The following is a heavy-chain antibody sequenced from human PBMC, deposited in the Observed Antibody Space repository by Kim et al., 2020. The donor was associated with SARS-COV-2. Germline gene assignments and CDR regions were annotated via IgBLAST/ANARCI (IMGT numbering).Heavy chain of an antibody. CDR1: GFTFSSYE. Sequence: GGSLRLSCAASGFTFSSYEMNWVRQAPGKGLEWVSYISSSGSTIYYADSVKGRFTISRDNAKNSLYLQMNSLRAEDTAVYYCAREGDGYTSGLFDIWGQGTMVTVSS. CDR2: ISSSGSTI. J-gene: IGHJ3*02. CDR3: AREGDGYTSGLFDI. V-gene: IGHV3-48*03. D-gene: IGHD5-12*01.